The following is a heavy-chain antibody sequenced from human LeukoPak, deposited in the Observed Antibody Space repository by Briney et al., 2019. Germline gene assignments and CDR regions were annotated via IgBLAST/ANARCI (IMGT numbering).Heavy chain of an antibody. D-gene: IGHD3-3*01. CDR2: IFYSGST. CDR1: SGSISTSNYY. CDR3: ARHWSDGPHNV. Sequence: PSETLSLTCTVSSGSISTSNYYWGWVRQPPGKALEWIGNIFYSGSTYYSPSLKSRVTMSVDISKNQFFLNLRSVTAADTAVYYCARHWSDGPHNVWGKGTTVSISS. J-gene: IGHJ6*03. V-gene: IGHV4-39*01.